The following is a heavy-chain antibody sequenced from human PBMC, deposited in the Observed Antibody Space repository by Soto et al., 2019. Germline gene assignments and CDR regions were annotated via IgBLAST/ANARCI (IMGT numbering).Heavy chain of an antibody. J-gene: IGHJ6*02. V-gene: IGHV5-10-1*01. CDR3: ARLEWWPIHDSYCSSTSCPLGCYGMDV. Sequence: RGESLKISCEASGYMFPIYHISWVRQMPGKGLEWVGKIDPSDSRTMYRPSSRARITISVDKSINTAYLQWSSLKASDTAMYYCARLEWWPIHDSYCSSTSCPLGCYGMDVWCQGTTVTVSS. D-gene: IGHD2-2*01. CDR2: IDPSDSRT. CDR1: GYMFPIYH.